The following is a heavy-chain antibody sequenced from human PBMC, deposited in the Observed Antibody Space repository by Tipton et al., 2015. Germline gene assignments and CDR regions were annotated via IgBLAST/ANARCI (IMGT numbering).Heavy chain of an antibody. J-gene: IGHJ6*02. CDR2: IAFDARNT. V-gene: IGHV3-30*19. Sequence: SLRLSCAASGFTFNSYGMHWVRQAPGKGLEWVAVIAFDARNTYYADSVKGRFTLSRDNSKNTLYLQMDSLRPDDSAVYYCARDHGDRASIRFGGMDVWGQGTTVTVSS. D-gene: IGHD3-3*01. CDR3: ARDHGDRASIRFGGMDV. CDR1: GFTFNSYG.